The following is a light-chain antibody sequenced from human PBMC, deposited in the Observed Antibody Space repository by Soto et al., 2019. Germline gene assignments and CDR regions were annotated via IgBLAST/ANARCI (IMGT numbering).Light chain of an antibody. J-gene: IGLJ1*01. CDR1: SSEVGGYNY. Sequence: QSALTQPASVSGSPGPSITISCTGTSSEVGGYNYVSWYQQHPGKAPKLMIYEVSNRPSGVSNRFSGSKSGNTASLTISGLQAEDEADYYCSSYASSSTYVFGTGTKVTVL. V-gene: IGLV2-14*01. CDR2: EVS. CDR3: SSYASSSTYV.